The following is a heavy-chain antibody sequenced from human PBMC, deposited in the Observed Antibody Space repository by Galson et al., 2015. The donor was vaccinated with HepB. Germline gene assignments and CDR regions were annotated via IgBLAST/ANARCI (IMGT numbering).Heavy chain of an antibody. Sequence: SLRLSCAASGFTFSGNDMNWVRQAPGKGLEWLSYISGNSRKIYYADSVKGRFTTSRDNDKNSLFLQMNSLRAEDTALYYCARLEGGNSWGQGTLVTVSS. CDR2: ISGNSRKI. J-gene: IGHJ4*02. CDR1: GFTFSGND. CDR3: ARLEGGNS. V-gene: IGHV3-48*01.